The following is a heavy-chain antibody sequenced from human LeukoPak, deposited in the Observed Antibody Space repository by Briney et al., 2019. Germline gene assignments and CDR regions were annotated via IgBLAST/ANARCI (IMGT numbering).Heavy chain of an antibody. J-gene: IGHJ4*02. CDR1: GGSFSGYY. V-gene: IGHV4-34*01. CDR3: ARETTMVLDY. CDR2: INHSGST. Sequence: SETLSLTCAVYGGSFSGYYWSWIRQPPGKGLEWIGEINHSGSTNYNPSLKSRVTISVDTSKNQFSLKLSSVTAADTAVYYCARETTMVLDYWGQGILVTVSS. D-gene: IGHD3-10*01.